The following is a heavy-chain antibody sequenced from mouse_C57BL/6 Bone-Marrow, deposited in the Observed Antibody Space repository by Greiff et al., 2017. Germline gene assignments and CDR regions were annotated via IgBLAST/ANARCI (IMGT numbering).Heavy chain of an antibody. V-gene: IGHV5-17*01. J-gene: IGHJ3*01. CDR3: AKLGAY. D-gene: IGHD4-1*01. CDR2: ISSGSSTI. Sequence: EVQGVESGGGLVKPGGSLKLSCAASGFTFSDYGMHWVRQAPEKGLEWVAYISSGSSTIYYADTVKGRFTISRDKAKNTLFLQMTSLRSEDTAMYYCAKLGAYWGQGTLVTVSA. CDR1: GFTFSDYG.